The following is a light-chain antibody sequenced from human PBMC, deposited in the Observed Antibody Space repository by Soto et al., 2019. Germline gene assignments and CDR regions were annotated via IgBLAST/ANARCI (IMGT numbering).Light chain of an antibody. Sequence: QSALTQPASVSGSPGQSITTSCTGTSSDIGDYNYVSWYQQHPGKAPKVMIYDVSNRPSGVSNRFSGSKSGNTASLTISGLQAEDEADYYCAAWDDSLNGVVFGGGTQLTVL. CDR3: AAWDDSLNGVV. CDR2: DVS. J-gene: IGLJ2*01. V-gene: IGLV2-14*01. CDR1: SSDIGDYNY.